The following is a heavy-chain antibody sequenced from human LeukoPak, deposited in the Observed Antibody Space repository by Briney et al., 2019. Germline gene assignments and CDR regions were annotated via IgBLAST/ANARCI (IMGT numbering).Heavy chain of an antibody. D-gene: IGHD6-13*01. V-gene: IGHV3-7*01. CDR3: ARVGTYSSSWYFDY. CDR2: IKQDGSEK. CDR1: GFTFSSYW. Sequence: PGGSLRLSCAASGFTFSSYWMSWVRQAPGKGLEWVANIKQDGSEKYYVDSVKGRFTISRDNAKNSLYLQMNSLRAEDTAVYYCARVGTYSSSWYFDYWGQGTLVTVSS. J-gene: IGHJ4*02.